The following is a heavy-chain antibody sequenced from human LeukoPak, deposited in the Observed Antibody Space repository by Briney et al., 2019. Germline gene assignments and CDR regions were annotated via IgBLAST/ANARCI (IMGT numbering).Heavy chain of an antibody. Sequence: ASVKVSCKASGYSFTGYYIHWVRQAPGQGLAWMGWINPYSGDTTYAQKFQGRLTLTRDTSISTAYMELSRLRSDDTAVYYCARDRATLPTYYYDSSGYYDDYWGQGTLVTVSS. J-gene: IGHJ4*02. CDR2: INPYSGDT. CDR3: ARDRATLPTYYYDSSGYYDDY. V-gene: IGHV1-2*02. D-gene: IGHD3-22*01. CDR1: GYSFTGYY.